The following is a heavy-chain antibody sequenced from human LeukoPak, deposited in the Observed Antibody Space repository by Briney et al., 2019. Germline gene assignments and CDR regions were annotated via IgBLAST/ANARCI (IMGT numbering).Heavy chain of an antibody. D-gene: IGHD6-13*01. CDR3: AKRTAAAGPYFDY. J-gene: IGHJ4*02. CDR2: ISGSGGST. V-gene: IGHV3-23*01. Sequence: RGSLRLSCAVSGFTFSSYAMSWVRQAPGKGLEWVSAISGSGGSTYYADSVKGRFTIPRDNSKNTLYLQMNSLRAEDTAVYYCAKRTAAAGPYFDYWGQGTPVTVSS. CDR1: GFTFSSYA.